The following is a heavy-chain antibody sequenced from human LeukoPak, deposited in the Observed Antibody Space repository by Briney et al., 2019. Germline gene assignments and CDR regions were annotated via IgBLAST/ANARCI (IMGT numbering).Heavy chain of an antibody. Sequence: PGGSLRLSCAASGFTFSIYEINWVPKAPGRGRGGVFYISSRGTTTYYADSVKGRFTISRDDAKNSLYLHMNSLRVEDTAVYYCARLYSSSSGLRASDYWGQGTLVTVSS. D-gene: IGHD6-6*01. V-gene: IGHV3-48*03. CDR1: GFTFSIYE. CDR3: ARLYSSSSGLRASDY. J-gene: IGHJ4*02. CDR2: ISSRGTTT.